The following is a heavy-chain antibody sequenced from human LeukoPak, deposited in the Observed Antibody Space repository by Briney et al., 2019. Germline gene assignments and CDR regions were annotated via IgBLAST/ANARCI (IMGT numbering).Heavy chain of an antibody. D-gene: IGHD3-22*01. V-gene: IGHV2-5*01. CDR3: AHRPLGGPYRWYYDSSGPGNYFDY. CDR2: IYWNDDK. J-gene: IGHJ4*02. CDR1: GFSLSTSGVG. Sequence: SGPTLVKPTQTLTLTCTFSGFSLSTSGVGVGWIRQPPGKALEWLAPIYWNDDKRYSPSLKSRLTITKDTSKNQVVLTMTNMDPVDTATYYCAHRPLGGPYRWYYDSSGPGNYFDYWGQGTLVTVSS.